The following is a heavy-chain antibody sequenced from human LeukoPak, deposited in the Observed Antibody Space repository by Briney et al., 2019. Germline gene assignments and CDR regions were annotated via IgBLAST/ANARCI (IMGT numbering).Heavy chain of an antibody. CDR1: GYSIGSGYY. V-gene: IGHV4-38-2*01. CDR2: IYHSGST. J-gene: IGHJ4*02. CDR3: ARLGGYSSSSLDY. D-gene: IGHD6-6*01. Sequence: SSETLSLTCAVSGYSIGSGYYWGWIRQPPGKGLEWIGSIYHSGSTYYNPSLKSRVTISVDTSKNQFSLKLSSVTAADTAVYYCARLGGYSSSSLDYWGQGTLVTVSS.